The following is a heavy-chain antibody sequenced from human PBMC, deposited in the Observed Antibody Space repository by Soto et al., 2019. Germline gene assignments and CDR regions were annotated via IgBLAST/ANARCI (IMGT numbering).Heavy chain of an antibody. CDR2: IIPIFGTA. J-gene: IGHJ4*01. Sequence: GASVKVSCKASGGTFSSYAISWVRQAPGQGLEWMGGIIPIFGTANYAQKFQGRVTITADESTSTAYMELSSLTSEDTAVYYCAGAQIAVAGTEFEYWGHGPLLTASS. CDR3: AGAQIAVAGTEFEY. V-gene: IGHV1-69*13. D-gene: IGHD6-19*01. CDR1: GGTFSSYA.